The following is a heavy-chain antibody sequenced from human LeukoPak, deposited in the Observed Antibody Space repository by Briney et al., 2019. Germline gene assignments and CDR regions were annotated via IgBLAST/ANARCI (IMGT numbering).Heavy chain of an antibody. D-gene: IGHD4-11*01. V-gene: IGHV3-9*01. CDR2: ISWNSGSI. Sequence: GGSLRLSCAASGFTFDDYAMHWVRQAPGKGLEWVSGISWNSGSIGYADSVEGRFTISRDNAKNSLYLQMNSLRAEDTALYYCAKVGNDYSFDYWGQGTLVTVSS. J-gene: IGHJ4*02. CDR1: GFTFDDYA. CDR3: AKVGNDYSFDY.